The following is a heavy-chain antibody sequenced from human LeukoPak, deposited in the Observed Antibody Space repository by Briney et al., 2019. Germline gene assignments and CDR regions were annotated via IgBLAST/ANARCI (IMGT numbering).Heavy chain of an antibody. CDR2: LYYSGSS. J-gene: IGHJ4*02. V-gene: IGHV4-39*07. Sequence: PSETLSLTCTVSGDSISSSNSYRGWIRQPPGKGLEWIGSLYYSGSSYYNPSLKSRVTISADTSKNQFSLKLSSVTAADTAVYYCARGVLRGIAGNYFDYWGQGTLVTVSS. D-gene: IGHD3-10*01. CDR1: GDSISSSNSY. CDR3: ARGVLRGIAGNYFDY.